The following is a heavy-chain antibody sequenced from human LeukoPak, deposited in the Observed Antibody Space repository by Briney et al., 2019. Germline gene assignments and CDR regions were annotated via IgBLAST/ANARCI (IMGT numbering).Heavy chain of an antibody. CDR2: IRYDGSNK. D-gene: IGHD2-2*02. CDR1: GFTVSSNY. Sequence: PGGSLRLSCAASGFTVSSNYMSWVRQAPGKGLEWVAFIRYDGSNKYYADSVKGRFTISRDNSKNTLYLQMNSLRAEDTAVYYCAKVGYQLLYSGFDYWGQGTLVTVSS. V-gene: IGHV3-30*02. J-gene: IGHJ4*02. CDR3: AKVGYQLLYSGFDY.